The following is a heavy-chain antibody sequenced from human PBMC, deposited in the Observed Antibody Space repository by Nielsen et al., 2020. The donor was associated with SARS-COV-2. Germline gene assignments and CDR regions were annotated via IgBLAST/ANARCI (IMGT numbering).Heavy chain of an antibody. D-gene: IGHD3-9*01. J-gene: IGHJ4*02. CDR1: GILLSSVA. V-gene: IGHV3-30*18. CDR3: GKGGRDVDNLTGKFDD. CDR2: ISMDGSKT. Sequence: GGSLSLSCIASGILLSSVAMHWVRLAPGKGLEWVALISMDGSKTFYGDSVRGRFTISRDNFKRNLFLQMKSLIVEDAAVYYCGKGGRDVDNLTGKFDDWGQGTVVSVS.